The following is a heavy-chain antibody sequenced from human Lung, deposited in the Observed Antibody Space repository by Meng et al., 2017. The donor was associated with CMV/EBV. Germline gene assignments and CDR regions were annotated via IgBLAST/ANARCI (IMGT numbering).Heavy chain of an antibody. CDR1: GYTFTGYY. CDR2: INPNSGGT. Sequence: ASVKVSCKASGYTFTGYYMHWVREAPGQGLEWMGWINPNSGGTNYAQKFQGRVTMTRDTSISTAYMELSRLRSDDTAVYYCARGVGYCSSTSCQVWCDPWGQGTLVTVSS. V-gene: IGHV1-2*02. J-gene: IGHJ5*02. CDR3: ARGVGYCSSTSCQVWCDP. D-gene: IGHD2-2*01.